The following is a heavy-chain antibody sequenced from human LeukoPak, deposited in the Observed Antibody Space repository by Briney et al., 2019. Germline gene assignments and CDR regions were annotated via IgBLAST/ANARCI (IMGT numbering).Heavy chain of an antibody. J-gene: IGHJ3*02. CDR3: ARSHLWPTGTVEI. D-gene: IGHD5-18*01. CDR2: INHGGST. Sequence: PSETLPLTFAVYGGSFSCYYWTWIRQPPCKGLAWIGEINHGGSTNYNPSLKSRVTISVDTSRKQFSLKLNSLTAADTAVYFCARSHLWPTGTVEIWGQGTMVTVSS. CDR1: GGSFSCYY. V-gene: IGHV4-34*01.